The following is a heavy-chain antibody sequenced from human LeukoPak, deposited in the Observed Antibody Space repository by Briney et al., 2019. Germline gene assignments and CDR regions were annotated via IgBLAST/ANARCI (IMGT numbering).Heavy chain of an antibody. CDR3: AGDPHYISSWYDY. J-gene: IGHJ4*02. V-gene: IGHV4-59*01. Sequence: SETLSLTCNVSGGSISRYYWSWIRQPPGKGLEWIGYIHYRGSTNYNPSLKSRVTISVDTSKKQFSLKLSAVTAADTAVYYCAGDPHYISSWYDYWGQGTLVTVSS. CDR2: IHYRGST. D-gene: IGHD6-13*01. CDR1: GGSISRYY.